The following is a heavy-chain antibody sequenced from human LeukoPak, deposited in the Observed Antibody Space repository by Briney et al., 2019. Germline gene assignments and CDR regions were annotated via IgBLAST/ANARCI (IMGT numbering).Heavy chain of an antibody. CDR1: GFTFSSYA. CDR2: ISYDGSNK. Sequence: GGSLRLSCAASGFTFSSYAMHWVRQAPGKGLEWVAVISYDGSNKYYADSVKGRFTISRDNSKNTLYLQMNSLRAEDTAVYYCARSIAAAGTVLYYFDYWGQGTLVTVSS. J-gene: IGHJ4*02. D-gene: IGHD6-13*01. CDR3: ARSIAAAGTVLYYFDY. V-gene: IGHV3-30-3*01.